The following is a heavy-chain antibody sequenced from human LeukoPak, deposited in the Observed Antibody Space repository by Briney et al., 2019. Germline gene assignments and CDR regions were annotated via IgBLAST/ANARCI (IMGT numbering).Heavy chain of an antibody. Sequence: PSETLSLTCAVYSGSFSGYYWSWIRQTPGKGLEWIGEVNHSGTTTYNPSLESRVTISVDTSKSQFSLNLRSVTAVDTAVYYCARRGMDWNYVWYFDLWGRGTLVSVSS. V-gene: IGHV4-34*01. CDR3: ARRGMDWNYVWYFDL. CDR2: VNHSGTT. CDR1: SGSFSGYY. J-gene: IGHJ2*01. D-gene: IGHD1-7*01.